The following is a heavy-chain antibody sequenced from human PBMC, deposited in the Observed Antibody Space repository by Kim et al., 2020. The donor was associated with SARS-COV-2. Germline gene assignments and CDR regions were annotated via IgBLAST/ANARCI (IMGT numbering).Heavy chain of an antibody. Sequence: GGSLRLSCAASGFTFSNAWMSWVRQAPAKGLEWVGRIKSKTDGGTTDYAAPVKGRFTISRDDSKNTLYLQMNSLKTEDTAVYYCTTRSTVTTGVFDYWGQGTLVTVSS. CDR1: GFTFSNAW. V-gene: IGHV3-15*01. CDR2: IKSKTDGGTT. CDR3: TTRSTVTTGVFDY. D-gene: IGHD4-17*01. J-gene: IGHJ4*02.